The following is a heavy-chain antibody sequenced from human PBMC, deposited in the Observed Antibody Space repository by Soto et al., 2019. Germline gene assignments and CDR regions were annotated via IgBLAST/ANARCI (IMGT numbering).Heavy chain of an antibody. V-gene: IGHV4-31*11. J-gene: IGHJ5*02. CDR1: GGSITSGAYD. CDR2: IHYSGRT. Sequence: SETLSLTCAVSGGSITSGAYDWTWIRQHPGKGLEWIAYIHYSGRTYYNPSLKSRVTISVDTSNNQFSLKLSSVTAADTAVYYCARYYFDSSGYSNWFDPWGQGTLVTVSS. D-gene: IGHD3-22*01. CDR3: ARYYFDSSGYSNWFDP.